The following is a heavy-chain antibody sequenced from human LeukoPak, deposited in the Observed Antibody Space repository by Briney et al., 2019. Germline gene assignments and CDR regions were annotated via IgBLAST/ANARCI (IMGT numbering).Heavy chain of an antibody. J-gene: IGHJ4*02. Sequence: GASVKVSCKSAGYTFNIHGVSGVRQAPGKGLEWMGWISAYNGNTQYVDHLQGRLTMTTDTSTSTADMELRSLRSDDTAVYYSARVSSITGSGTVYFDYWGQGTLVTVSS. CDR2: ISAYNGNT. CDR1: GYTFNIHG. V-gene: IGHV1-18*01. D-gene: IGHD6-13*01. CDR3: ARVSSITGSGTVYFDY.